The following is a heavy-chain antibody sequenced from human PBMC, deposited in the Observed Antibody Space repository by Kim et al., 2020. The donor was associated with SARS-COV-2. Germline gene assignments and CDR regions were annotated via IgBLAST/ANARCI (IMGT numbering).Heavy chain of an antibody. D-gene: IGHD2-15*01. V-gene: IGHV3-9*01. Sequence: GGSLRLSCAASGFTFDDYAMHWVRQAPGKGLEWVSGISWNSGSIGYADSVKGRFTISRDNAKNSLYLQMNSLRAEDTALYYCAKAQMGGGLDYWGQGTLV. CDR1: GFTFDDYA. J-gene: IGHJ4*02. CDR2: ISWNSGSI. CDR3: AKAQMGGGLDY.